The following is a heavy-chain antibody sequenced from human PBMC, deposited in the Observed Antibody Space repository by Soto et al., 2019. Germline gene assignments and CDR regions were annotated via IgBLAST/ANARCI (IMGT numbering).Heavy chain of an antibody. Sequence: PVGSLRLSCAASGFTFSNAWMNWVRQAPGKGLEWVGRIKSKTDGGTTDYAAPVKGRFTISRDDSKNTLYLQMNSLKTEDTAVYYCTSRYYYDSSGPPSGMDVWGQGTTVTVSS. V-gene: IGHV3-15*07. CDR1: GFTFSNAW. D-gene: IGHD3-22*01. CDR3: TSRYYYDSSGPPSGMDV. CDR2: IKSKTDGGTT. J-gene: IGHJ6*02.